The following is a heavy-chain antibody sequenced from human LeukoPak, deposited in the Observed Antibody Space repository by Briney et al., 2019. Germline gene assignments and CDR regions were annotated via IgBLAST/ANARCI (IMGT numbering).Heavy chain of an antibody. D-gene: IGHD2-8*01. Sequence: GGSLRLSCAASGFTFSSYGMHWVRQAPGKGLEWVAFIRYDGSNKYYADSVKGRFTISRDNSKNTLYLQMNSLRAEDTAVYYCAKDQGSYYCCDYWGQGTLVTVSS. V-gene: IGHV3-30*02. CDR3: AKDQGSYYCCDY. J-gene: IGHJ4*02. CDR1: GFTFSSYG. CDR2: IRYDGSNK.